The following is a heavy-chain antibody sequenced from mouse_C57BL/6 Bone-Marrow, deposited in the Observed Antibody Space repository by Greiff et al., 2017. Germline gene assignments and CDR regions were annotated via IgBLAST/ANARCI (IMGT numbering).Heavy chain of an antibody. CDR3: ERSGYGSSSDY. CDR1: GYSFTDYN. CDR2: INPNYGTT. D-gene: IGHD1-1*01. J-gene: IGHJ2*01. Sequence: VHVKQSGPELVKPGASVKISCKASGYSFTDYNMNWVKQSNGKSLEWIGVINPNYGTTSYNQKFKGKATLTVDQSSSTAYMQLNSLTSEDSAVYYGERSGYGSSSDYWGQGTTLTVSS. V-gene: IGHV1-39*01.